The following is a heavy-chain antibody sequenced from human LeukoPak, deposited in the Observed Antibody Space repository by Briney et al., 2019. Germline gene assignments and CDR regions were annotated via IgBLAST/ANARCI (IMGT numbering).Heavy chain of an antibody. CDR1: GFTFSSYE. D-gene: IGHD1-1*01. CDR3: ARDLGRWSPFVY. J-gene: IGHJ4*02. V-gene: IGHV3-48*03. Sequence: PGGSLRLSCVASGFTFSSYEMNWVRQAPGKGLEWLSYISSSGSTIYNADSVKGRFTISRDNAKNSLYLQMNSLRAEDTAVYYCARDLGRWSPFVYWGQGSLVTVSS. CDR2: ISSSGSTI.